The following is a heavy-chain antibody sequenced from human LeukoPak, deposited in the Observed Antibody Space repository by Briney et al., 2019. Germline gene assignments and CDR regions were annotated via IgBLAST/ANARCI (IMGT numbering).Heavy chain of an antibody. V-gene: IGHV1-2*02. CDR3: ARGRCSSRSCYLFDY. J-gene: IGHJ4*02. D-gene: IGHD2-2*01. CDR2: INPNSGGT. Sequence: VPSVKVSCKAAGYTLTGYYMHWVRQAPGQGLEWMGWINPNSGGTSYAQKFQGRVTMTRDTSISTAYMELSRLRSDDTAVYYCARGRCSSRSCYLFDYWGQGTLVSVSS. CDR1: GYTLTGYY.